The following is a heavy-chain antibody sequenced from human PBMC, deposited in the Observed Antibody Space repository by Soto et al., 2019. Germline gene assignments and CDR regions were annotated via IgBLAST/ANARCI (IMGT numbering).Heavy chain of an antibody. Sequence: SETLSLTCTVSGGSISGYYWSWIRQPPGKGLQWIGYIYSSGSTNYNPSLKSRVTISVDTSKNQFSLNLSSVTAADTAVYYCARQRRDFDYWGQGSLVT. CDR1: GGSISGYY. V-gene: IGHV4-59*08. CDR3: ARQRRDFDY. CDR2: IYSSGST. J-gene: IGHJ4*02.